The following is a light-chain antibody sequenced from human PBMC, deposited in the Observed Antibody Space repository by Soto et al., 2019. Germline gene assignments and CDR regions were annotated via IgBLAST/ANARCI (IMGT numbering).Light chain of an antibody. Sequence: EMVLTQSPATQSLSPGETATLSCRASQSLYTTLAWYQQKPGQTPRVLIYAASSRATGIPGRFTGSGSGTAFTLTIRSLQSEDFSVYYCQHYCQWPFTFGQGTRLEI. V-gene: IGKV3-15*01. J-gene: IGKJ5*01. CDR2: AAS. CDR1: QSLYTT. CDR3: QHYCQWPFT.